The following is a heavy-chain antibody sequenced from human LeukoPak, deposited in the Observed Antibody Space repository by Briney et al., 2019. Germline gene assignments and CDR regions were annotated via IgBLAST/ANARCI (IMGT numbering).Heavy chain of an antibody. D-gene: IGHD6-19*01. J-gene: IGHJ4*02. Sequence: GGSLRLSCAASGFTLNTYAIYWVRQAPGKGLEWVSGICGSGGCTYYADSVKGRLTISRDNSKNTVYLQMNSLTADDTAIYYCAKTAVGYSSGRYPGWPADCWGQGTLVTVSS. CDR2: ICGSGGCT. CDR1: GFTLNTYA. V-gene: IGHV3-23*01. CDR3: AKTAVGYSSGRYPGWPADC.